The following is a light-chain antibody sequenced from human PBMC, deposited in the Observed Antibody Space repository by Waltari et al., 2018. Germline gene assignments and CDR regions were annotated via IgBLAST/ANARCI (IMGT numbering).Light chain of an antibody. J-gene: IGKJ4*01. CDR3: QQYDGSILT. Sequence: IVLTQSPDTLSLSPGQRATLPCRASQTINNNFLVWYQQKPGQAPRLLIHGASSRATGFPDRFSGSGSGTDFTLTIGRLEPEDVAVYYCQQYDGSILTFGGGTKVEI. V-gene: IGKV3-20*01. CDR2: GAS. CDR1: QTINNNF.